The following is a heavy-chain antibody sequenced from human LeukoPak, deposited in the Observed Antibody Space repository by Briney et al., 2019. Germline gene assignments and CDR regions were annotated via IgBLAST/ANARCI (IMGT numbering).Heavy chain of an antibody. D-gene: IGHD2-2*01. CDR2: ISGSGDST. J-gene: IGHJ6*02. CDR3: ARVLAYCSSTSCYYSNYYGMDV. Sequence: GGSLRLSCAASGFTFSTYAVNWVRQAPGKGLEWVSTISGSGDSTYYADSVKGRFTISRDNAKNSLYLQMNSLRAEDTAVYYCARVLAYCSSTSCYYSNYYGMDVWGQGTTVTVSS. CDR1: GFTFSTYA. V-gene: IGHV3-23*01.